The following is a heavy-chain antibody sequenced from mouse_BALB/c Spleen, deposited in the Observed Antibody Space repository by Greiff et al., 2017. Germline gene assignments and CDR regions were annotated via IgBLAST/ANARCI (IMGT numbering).Heavy chain of an antibody. CDR2: ISSGSSTI. V-gene: IGHV5-17*02. D-gene: IGHD2-3*01. J-gene: IGHJ4*01. CDR1: GFTFSSFG. CDR3: ARSLYDYYAMDY. Sequence: EVHLVESGGGLVQPGGSRKLSCAASGFTFSSFGMHWVRQAPEKGLEWVAYISSGSSTIYYADTVKGRFTISRDNPKNTLFLQMTSLRSEDTAMYYCARSLYDYYAMDYWGQGTSVTVSS.